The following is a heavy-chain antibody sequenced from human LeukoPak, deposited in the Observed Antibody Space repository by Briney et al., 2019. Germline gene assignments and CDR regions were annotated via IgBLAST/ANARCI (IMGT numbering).Heavy chain of an antibody. D-gene: IGHD3-22*01. CDR2: IIPMFGTT. CDR3: ASPHVDVARRQAYYYLDV. V-gene: IGHV1-69*08. J-gene: IGHJ6*02. Sequence: ASVKVSCKAPGETFDTYTFNWVRQAPGQGLQWMGNIIPMFGTTNYARKFQGRVTFTADRSTTTAYMELSSLRSEDTAMYYCASPHVDVARRQAYYYLDVWGQGTMVVVSS. CDR1: GETFDTYT.